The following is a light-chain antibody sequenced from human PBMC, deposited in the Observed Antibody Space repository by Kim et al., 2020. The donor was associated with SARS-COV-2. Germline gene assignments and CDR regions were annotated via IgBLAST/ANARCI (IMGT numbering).Light chain of an antibody. CDR2: QDS. CDR1: KLGDKY. CDR3: QAWDRSTYV. Sequence: GAPGQTASITCSGDKLGDKYACWYQQKPGQSPVLVIYQDSKRPSGIPERFSGSNSGNTATLTISGTQAMDEADYYCQAWDRSTYVFGTGTKVTVL. V-gene: IGLV3-1*01. J-gene: IGLJ1*01.